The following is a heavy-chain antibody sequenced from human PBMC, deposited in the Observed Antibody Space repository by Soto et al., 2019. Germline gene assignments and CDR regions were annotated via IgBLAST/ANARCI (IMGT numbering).Heavy chain of an antibody. D-gene: IGHD3-16*01. V-gene: IGHV4-59*08. CDR1: GGSISGHY. J-gene: IGHJ6*03. CDR2: MYYSGST. Sequence: QVQLQESGPGLVKPSETLSLSCSVSGGSISGHYWSWVRQTPGKGLEWIGYMYYSGSTNYNPSLNSRVTISVDTSNIHFSLRLTSVTAADTAVYYCARGPYYDLIWNYYYMDVWGKGTTVTVSS. CDR3: ARGPYYDLIWNYYYMDV.